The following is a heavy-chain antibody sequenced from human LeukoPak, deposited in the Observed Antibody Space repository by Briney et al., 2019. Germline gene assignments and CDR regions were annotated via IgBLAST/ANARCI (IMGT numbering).Heavy chain of an antibody. J-gene: IGHJ6*02. Sequence: PGGSLRLSCAAYGFIFRNYYMSWVRQAPGKGLEWVAVISYDGSNKYYADSVKGRFTISRDNSKDTLYLQMSSLRAEDTAVYYCARAQVGATILNYYYYYGMDVWGQGTTVTVSS. V-gene: IGHV3-30-3*01. CDR1: GFIFRNYY. CDR3: ARAQVGATILNYYYYYGMDV. CDR2: ISYDGSNK. D-gene: IGHD1-26*01.